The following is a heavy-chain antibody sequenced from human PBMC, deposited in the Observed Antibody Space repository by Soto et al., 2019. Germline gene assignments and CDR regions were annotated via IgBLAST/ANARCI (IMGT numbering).Heavy chain of an antibody. CDR1: GGTFSSYA. CDR3: ARQGARVTRFRGVTLGN. V-gene: IGHV1-69*06. CDR2: IIPIFGTA. J-gene: IGHJ4*02. Sequence: VASVKVSCKASGGTFSSYAISWLRQAPGQGLEWMGGIIPIFGTANYAQKFQGRVTITADKSTSTAYMELSSLRSEDPAGYYCARQGARVTRFRGVTLGNRGKRTLVSVAS. D-gene: IGHD3-10*01.